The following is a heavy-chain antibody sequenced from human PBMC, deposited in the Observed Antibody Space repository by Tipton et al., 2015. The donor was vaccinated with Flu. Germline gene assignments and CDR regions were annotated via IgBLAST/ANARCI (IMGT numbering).Heavy chain of an antibody. CDR1: GFTLGSYA. V-gene: IGHV3-23*01. CDR2: NSSGDGGS. D-gene: IGHD3-16*01. J-gene: IGHJ4*02. Sequence: SLRLSCAASGFTLGSYAMSWVRQAPGKGLEWVSDNSSGDGGSYYAVSVQGRFTISRDNSKNTLYLQMNSLRAEDTAMYYCAKDVVDDNGWQIEHWGQGTLVIVSS. CDR3: AKDVVDDNGWQIEH.